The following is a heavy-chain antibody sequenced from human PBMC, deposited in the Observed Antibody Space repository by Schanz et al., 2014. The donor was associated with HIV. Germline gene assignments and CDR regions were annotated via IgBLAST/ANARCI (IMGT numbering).Heavy chain of an antibody. J-gene: IGHJ6*02. CDR1: GFTFSSYS. CDR2: ISYEGSKT. V-gene: IGHV3-30*19. CDR3: ARGSGPYYYYYGMDV. D-gene: IGHD2-15*01. Sequence: QVQLVESGGGVVQPGRSLRLSCAASGFTFSSYSMNWVRQAPGKGLEWVALISYEGSKTYYADSVKGRFTISRDNSKNTLYLQMNSLRAEDTAVYYCARGSGPYYYYYGMDVWGQGTTVTVSS.